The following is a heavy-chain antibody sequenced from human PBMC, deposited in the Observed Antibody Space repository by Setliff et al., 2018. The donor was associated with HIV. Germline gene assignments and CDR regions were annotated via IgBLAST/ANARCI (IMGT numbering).Heavy chain of an antibody. J-gene: IGHJ3*02. Sequence: SETLSLTCTVSGGSISSGSYYWSWIRQPAGKGLEWIGHIQTSGSTHNNPSLKGRVTISVDTSKNQFSLELSSVTAADTAVYYCAREAEYYYDKGGAFDIWGQGTMVTVSS. D-gene: IGHD3-22*01. CDR3: AREAEYYYDKGGAFDI. CDR2: IQTSGST. V-gene: IGHV4-61*09. CDR1: GGSISSGSYY.